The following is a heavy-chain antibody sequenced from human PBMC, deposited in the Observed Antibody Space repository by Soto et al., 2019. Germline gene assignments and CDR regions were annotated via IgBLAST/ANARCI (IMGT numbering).Heavy chain of an antibody. V-gene: IGHV4-31*03. CDR3: ARDPAP. J-gene: IGHJ5*02. CDR2: IYNIGST. Sequence: QVQLQESGPGLVKASQTLSLTCTVSGGSISSGGYYWSWTRHHPGKGLGWIGYIYNIGSTYYNPSLKSRVTISADTSKNQFSLKLSSVTAADTAVYYCARDPAPWGQGTLVTVSS. CDR1: GGSISSGGYY.